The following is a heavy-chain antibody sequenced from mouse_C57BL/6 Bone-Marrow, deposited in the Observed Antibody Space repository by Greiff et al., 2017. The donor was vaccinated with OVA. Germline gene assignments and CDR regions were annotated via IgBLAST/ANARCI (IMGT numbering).Heavy chain of an antibody. V-gene: IGHV6-6*01. CDR2: IRNKANNHAT. CDR3: TMEDYDGDWYFDV. Sequence: DVQLVESGGGLVQPGGSMKLSCAASGFTFSDAWMDWVRQSPEKGLEWVAEIRNKANNHATYYAESVKGRFTISRDDSKSSVYLQMNSLRAEDTGIYYCTMEDYDGDWYFDVWGTGTTVTVSS. J-gene: IGHJ1*03. CDR1: GFTFSDAW. D-gene: IGHD2-4*01.